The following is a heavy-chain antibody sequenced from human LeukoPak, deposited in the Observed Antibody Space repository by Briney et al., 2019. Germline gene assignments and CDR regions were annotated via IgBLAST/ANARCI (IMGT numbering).Heavy chain of an antibody. CDR2: ISGSGGST. CDR3: ARCGVGVAAAAANC. D-gene: IGHD6-13*01. CDR1: GFTFSSYA. Sequence: GGSLRLSCAASGFTFSSYAMSWVRQAPGKGLEWVSAISGSGGSTYYADSVKGRFTISRDNAKNSLYLQMNSLRAEDTAVYYCARCGVGVAAAAANCWGQGTLLTVSS. J-gene: IGHJ4*02. V-gene: IGHV3-23*01.